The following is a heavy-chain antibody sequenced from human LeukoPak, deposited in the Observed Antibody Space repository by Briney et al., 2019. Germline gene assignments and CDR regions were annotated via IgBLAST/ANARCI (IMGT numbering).Heavy chain of an antibody. J-gene: IGHJ5*02. CDR1: GGSICGYY. CDR3: TRHWSHSVAQFGRSYWFDP. Sequence: SETLSLTCIVCGGSICGYYWSWIRQPAGKGLEWIGHMDTSGHTNYNSSLMSRVTMSVDTSKNQFSLRLTSVTAADTAVYYCTRHWSHSVAQFGRSYWFDPWGQGTLVTVSS. V-gene: IGHV4-4*07. CDR2: MDTSGHT. D-gene: IGHD2-15*01.